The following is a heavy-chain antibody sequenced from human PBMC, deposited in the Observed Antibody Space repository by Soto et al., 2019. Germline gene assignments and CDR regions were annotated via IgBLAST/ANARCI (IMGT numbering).Heavy chain of an antibody. V-gene: IGHV4-59*08. Sequence: SETLSLTCTVSGGSISRYYWSWIRQPPGKGLEWIGYLYNAGSTIYNPSLKSRVTISVDTSKNQFSLKLSSVTAADTAVYYCARHQSHSSSYVDPWGQGTLVTVSS. CDR2: LYNAGST. CDR3: ARHQSHSSSYVDP. CDR1: GGSISRYY. D-gene: IGHD6-13*01. J-gene: IGHJ5*02.